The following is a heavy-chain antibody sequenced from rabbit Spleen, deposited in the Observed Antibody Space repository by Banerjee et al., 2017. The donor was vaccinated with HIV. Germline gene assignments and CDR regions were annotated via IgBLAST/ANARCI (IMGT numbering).Heavy chain of an antibody. Sequence: QEQLVESGGGLVQPGGSLALTCKASGIDFSNYNFICWVRQAPGKGLEWIACIDIGSRDFTYIASWAKGRFTISKTSSTTVTLQMTSLTVADTATYFCARDTSAIGWNFNLWGPGTLVTVS. CDR1: GIDFSNYNF. CDR3: ARDTSAIGWNFNL. V-gene: IGHV1S45*01. CDR2: IDIGSRDFT. D-gene: IGHD1-1*01. J-gene: IGHJ4*01.